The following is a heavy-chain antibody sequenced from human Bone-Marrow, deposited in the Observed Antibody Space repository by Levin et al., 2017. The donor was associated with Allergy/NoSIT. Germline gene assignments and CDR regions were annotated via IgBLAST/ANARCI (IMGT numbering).Heavy chain of an antibody. Sequence: LSLTCAASGFTFRGHGMHWVRQAPDKGLEWVAVISYDGTDKYYADSVKGRFAISRDNSKNTLYLEMNSLRPEDTAVYYCAKDRRAYSGSPDYWGQGTLVTVSS. D-gene: IGHD1-26*01. CDR2: ISYDGTDK. J-gene: IGHJ4*02. CDR1: GFTFRGHG. CDR3: AKDRRAYSGSPDY. V-gene: IGHV3-30*18.